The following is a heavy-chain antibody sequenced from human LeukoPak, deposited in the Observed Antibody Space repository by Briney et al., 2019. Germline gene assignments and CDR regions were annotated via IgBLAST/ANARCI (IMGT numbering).Heavy chain of an antibody. Sequence: GGSLSLSCALSGRPFSSSIMHWVRRAPGKGLEWVAGMSFDGSQYYVESVKGRFTISGDNSGNTVYLHMTSLRPEDTAVYFCAREGHTSGFCGSFDIWGQGSTVTISS. CDR1: GRPFSSSI. CDR2: MSFDGSQ. D-gene: IGHD5-12*01. V-gene: IGHV3-30*03. CDR3: AREGHTSGFCGSFDI. J-gene: IGHJ3*02.